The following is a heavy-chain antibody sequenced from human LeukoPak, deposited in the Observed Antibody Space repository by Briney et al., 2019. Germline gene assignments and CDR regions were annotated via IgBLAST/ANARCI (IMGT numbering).Heavy chain of an antibody. J-gene: IGHJ6*02. V-gene: IGHV4-39*01. Sequence: PSETLSLTCTVSGGSISSSSYYWGWIRQPPGKGLEWVGSFYYRQPQTKYNPSLKSRVTISVDTSKNQFSLKLSSVTAADTAVYYCARAKMATKYYYYYGMDVWGQGTTVTVSS. CDR2: FYYRQPQT. CDR3: ARAKMATKYYYYYGMDV. CDR1: GGSISSSSYY. D-gene: IGHD5-24*01.